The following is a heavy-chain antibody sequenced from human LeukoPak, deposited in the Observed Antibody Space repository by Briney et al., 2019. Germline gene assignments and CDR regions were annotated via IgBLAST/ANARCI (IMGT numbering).Heavy chain of an antibody. CDR3: ARGNYTFVDY. V-gene: IGHV4-34*01. Sequence: SSETLSLTCAVYGGSFSGYYWSWIRQPPGKGLEWIGEINHSGSTNYNPSLKSRVTISVDTPKNQFSLKLSSVTAADTAVYYCARGNYTFVDYWGQGTLVTVSS. J-gene: IGHJ4*02. CDR2: INHSGST. CDR1: GGSFSGYY. D-gene: IGHD3-10*01.